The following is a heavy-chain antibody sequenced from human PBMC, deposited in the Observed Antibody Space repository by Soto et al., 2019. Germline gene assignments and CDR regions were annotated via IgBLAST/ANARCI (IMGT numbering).Heavy chain of an antibody. J-gene: IGHJ4*02. CDR1: GYTFSNYG. Sequence: QVQLVQSGIEVKKPGASVKVSCNTMGYTFSNYGLSWVRQAPGEGLEWLGWISAYNGHTKHAQKVQDRVTLTTDTSASTAYLELRSLRSDDTAVYYCVRGDGGYFDHGGQGTLVLVSS. V-gene: IGHV1-18*01. CDR3: VRGDGGYFDH. CDR2: ISAYNGHT. D-gene: IGHD3-16*01.